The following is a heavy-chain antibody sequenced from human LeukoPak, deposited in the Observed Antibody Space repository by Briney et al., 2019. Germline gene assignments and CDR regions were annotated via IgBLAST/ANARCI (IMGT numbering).Heavy chain of an antibody. CDR3: VRTIGQYDY. CDR2: ISTTGGNT. J-gene: IGHJ4*02. V-gene: IGHV3-64D*09. Sequence: GGSLRLSCSASGFTFSSYALHWVRQAPGKGLEYVSAISTTGGNTYYADSVRDRFTISRDNSKNTLYLQMSSLRAEDTAVYYCVRTIGQYDYWGQRTLVTVSS. D-gene: IGHD1/OR15-1a*01. CDR1: GFTFSSYA.